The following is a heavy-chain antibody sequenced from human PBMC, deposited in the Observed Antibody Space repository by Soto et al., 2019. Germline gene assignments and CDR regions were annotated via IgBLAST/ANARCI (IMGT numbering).Heavy chain of an antibody. D-gene: IGHD5-18*01. J-gene: IGHJ4*02. CDR3: ARETDTSMVDN. Sequence: QVQLVQSGAEVKKPGASVKVSCQTSGYNFSAYYFNWVRQAAGQGPEWMGWLNPRNGQTGYVQKFRGRVTMTRDTAITTVYLELSRRTSENTAIYFYARETDTSMVDNWGQGALVTVAA. V-gene: IGHV1-8*01. CDR1: GYNFSAYY. CDR2: LNPRNGQT.